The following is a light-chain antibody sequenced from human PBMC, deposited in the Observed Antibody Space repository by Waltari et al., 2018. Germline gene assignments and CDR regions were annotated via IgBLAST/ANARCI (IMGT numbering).Light chain of an antibody. J-gene: IGKJ1*01. CDR3: QYYYDIPLK. V-gene: IGKV4-1*01. CDR2: WAS. CDR1: QSVLYSSINKNH. Sequence: DIVMTQSPDSLAVSLGERATINCKSSQSVLYSSINKNHLSCFQQKPGQPPKLLLYWASTRQSGVPDRCSGSAYGTDLPLTISTLQADYGTVYYYQYYYDIPLKFGQGTKVEIK.